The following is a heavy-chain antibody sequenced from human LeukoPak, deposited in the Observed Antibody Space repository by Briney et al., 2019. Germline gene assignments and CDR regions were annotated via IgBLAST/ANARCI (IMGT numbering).Heavy chain of an antibody. D-gene: IGHD3-22*01. CDR1: GYTFTSYY. CDR2: INPSGGST. J-gene: IGHJ4*02. Sequence: ASVKVSCTASGYTFTSYYMHWVRQAPGQGLEWMGIINPSGGSTSYAQKFQGRVTMTRDTSTSTVYMELSSLRSEDTAVYYCARDLQPYYYDRNPLGYWGQGTLVTVSS. V-gene: IGHV1-46*01. CDR3: ARDLQPYYYDRNPLGY.